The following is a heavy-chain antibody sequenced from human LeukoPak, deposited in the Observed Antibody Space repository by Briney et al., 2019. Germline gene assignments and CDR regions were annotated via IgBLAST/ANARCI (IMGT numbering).Heavy chain of an antibody. J-gene: IGHJ4*02. CDR1: GGSISSYY. D-gene: IGHD3-22*01. CDR3: ARYSYDSSGYYYDY. CDR2: IYYSGST. V-gene: IGHV4-59*01. Sequence: SETLSLTCTVSGGSISSYYWSWIRQPPGKGLEWIGYIYYSGSTNYNPSLKSRVTISIDTSKSQFSLKLSSVTAADTAVYYCARYSYDSSGYYYDYWGQGTLVTVSS.